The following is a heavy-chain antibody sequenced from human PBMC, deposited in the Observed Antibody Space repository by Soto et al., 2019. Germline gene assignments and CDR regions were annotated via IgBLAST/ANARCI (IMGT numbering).Heavy chain of an antibody. V-gene: IGHV1-8*01. CDR1: GDTFTTYD. CDR3: ARGRASGSYYLLGY. CDR2: INPNSGNI. D-gene: IGHD3-10*01. J-gene: IGHJ4*02. Sequence: ASVKVSCKASGDTFTTYDINWVRQATGHGLEWMGWINPNSGNIGYAQRFQGRVTMTRDTAIRTAYMEVSSLRSHDTAVYYCARGRASGSYYLLGYCGQGTLVTVSS.